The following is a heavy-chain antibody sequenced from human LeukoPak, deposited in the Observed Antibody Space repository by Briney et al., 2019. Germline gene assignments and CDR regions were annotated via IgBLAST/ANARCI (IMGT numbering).Heavy chain of an antibody. D-gene: IGHD3-22*01. CDR2: ISASGSRT. J-gene: IGHJ3*01. V-gene: IGHV3-23*01. CDR3: ARDQSPHYYDSSGYGAFNL. CDR1: GFAFNTFA. Sequence: SGGSRRLSCVPSGFAFNTFAMNWVRQAPGKGLEWVSGISASGSRTYYGKSVKGRLTISRDNSKNTLFLQMNNLRGDDTARYFRARDQSPHYYDSSGYGAFNLWGQGTMVTVSS.